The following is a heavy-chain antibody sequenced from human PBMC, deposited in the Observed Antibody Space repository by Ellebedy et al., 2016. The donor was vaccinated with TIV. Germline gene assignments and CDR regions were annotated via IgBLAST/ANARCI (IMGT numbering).Heavy chain of an antibody. CDR2: ISAYNGNT. CDR1: GYTFTGYG. CDR3: ARVLAGWKLETYAFDI. D-gene: IGHD1-1*01. V-gene: IGHV1-18*01. J-gene: IGHJ3*02. Sequence: ASVKVSXXASGYTFTGYGISWVRQAPGQGLEWMGWISAYNGNTNYAQKLQGRVTMTTDTSTSTAYMELRSLRSDDTAVYYCARVLAGWKLETYAFDIWGQGTMVTVSS.